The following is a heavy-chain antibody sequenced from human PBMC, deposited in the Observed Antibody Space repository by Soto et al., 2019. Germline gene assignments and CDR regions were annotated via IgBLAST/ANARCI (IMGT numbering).Heavy chain of an antibody. J-gene: IGHJ6*02. V-gene: IGHV1-3*01. Sequence: ASVKVSCKASGYTFTSYAMHWVRQAPGQRLEWMGWINAGNGNTKYSQKFQGRVTITRDTSASTAYMELSSLRSEDTAVYYCARVLEGDSSSWLGNYYYYGMDVWSQGTTVTVSS. CDR2: INAGNGNT. CDR3: ARVLEGDSSSWLGNYYYYGMDV. CDR1: GYTFTSYA. D-gene: IGHD6-6*01.